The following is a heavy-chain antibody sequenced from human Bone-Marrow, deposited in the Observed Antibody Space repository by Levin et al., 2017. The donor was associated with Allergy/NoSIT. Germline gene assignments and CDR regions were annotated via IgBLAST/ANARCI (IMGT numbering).Heavy chain of an antibody. CDR3: ARDGLQYGSGSRINWFDP. Sequence: GGSLRLSCAASGFTFSSYAMHWVRQAPGKGLEWVAVISYDGSNKYYADSVKGRFTISRDNSKNTLYLQMNSLRAEDTAVYYCARDGLQYGSGSRINWFDPWGQGTLVTVSS. V-gene: IGHV3-30-3*01. J-gene: IGHJ5*02. D-gene: IGHD3-10*01. CDR1: GFTFSSYA. CDR2: ISYDGSNK.